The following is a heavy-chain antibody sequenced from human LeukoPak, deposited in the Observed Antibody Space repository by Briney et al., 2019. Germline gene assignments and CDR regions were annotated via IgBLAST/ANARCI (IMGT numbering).Heavy chain of an antibody. CDR1: GFTFDHYG. CDR2: IWHDGSSQ. Sequence: PGGSLRLSCVASGFTFDHYGMHWVRQAPGKGLEWVAVIWHDGSSQYYADSVKGRFTISRDNSMNTLYLQMNSLRAEDTAVYYCAKDAQGGFDYSNSLESWGQGTLVTVSS. J-gene: IGHJ5*01. D-gene: IGHD4-11*01. CDR3: AKDAQGGFDYSNSLES. V-gene: IGHV3-33*06.